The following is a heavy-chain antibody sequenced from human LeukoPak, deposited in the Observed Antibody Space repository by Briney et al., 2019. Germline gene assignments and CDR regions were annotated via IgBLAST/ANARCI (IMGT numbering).Heavy chain of an antibody. D-gene: IGHD6-13*01. J-gene: IGHJ4*02. Sequence: GGSLRLSCAASGFTFDDYAMHWVRQAPGKGLEWVSGISWNSGSIGYADSVKGRFTISRGNAKNSLYLQMNSLRAEDTALYYCAKSAVQYSSSWYYFDYWGQGTLVTVSS. V-gene: IGHV3-9*01. CDR2: ISWNSGSI. CDR1: GFTFDDYA. CDR3: AKSAVQYSSSWYYFDY.